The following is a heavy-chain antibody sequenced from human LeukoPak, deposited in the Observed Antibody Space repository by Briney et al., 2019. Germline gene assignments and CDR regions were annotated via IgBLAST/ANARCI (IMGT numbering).Heavy chain of an antibody. Sequence: VGSLRPSCAASGFSSSSYAMNCVRQAPGKGLEWVSAISGSGGSTYSADSVKGRFTIPRDNSKNTPYLQMNSLRAEATAVYYCAKSSITMVRGPRGYFQHWGQGTLVTVSS. CDR2: ISGSGGST. V-gene: IGHV3-23*01. D-gene: IGHD3-10*01. CDR1: GFSSSSYA. J-gene: IGHJ1*01. CDR3: AKSSITMVRGPRGYFQH.